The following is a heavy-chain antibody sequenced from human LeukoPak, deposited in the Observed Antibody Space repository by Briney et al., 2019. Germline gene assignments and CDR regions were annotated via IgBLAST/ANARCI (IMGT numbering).Heavy chain of an antibody. D-gene: IGHD3-3*01. V-gene: IGHV4-39*07. CDR3: ARDLGDLWSGYYTGHYYYYMDV. Sequence: SETLSLTCTVSGGSISSSSYYWGWIRQPPGKGLEWIGSIYYSGSTYYNPSLKSRVTISVDTSKNQFSLKLSSVTAADTAVYYCARDLGDLWSGYYTGHYYYYMDVWGKGTTVTVSS. CDR2: IYYSGST. CDR1: GGSISSSSYY. J-gene: IGHJ6*03.